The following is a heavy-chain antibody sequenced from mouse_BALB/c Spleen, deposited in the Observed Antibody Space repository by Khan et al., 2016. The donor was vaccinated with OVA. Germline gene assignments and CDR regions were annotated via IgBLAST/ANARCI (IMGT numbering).Heavy chain of an antibody. V-gene: IGHV1-5*01. Sequence: EVQLQQSGTVLARPGASVKMSCKASGYIFTSYLIHWVKQRPGQGLEWIGDIYPGNNDTTYNQKFKDKAKLTATTSASTAYMELSSLTNEDSAVYYCTRGGYSSFVYWGQGTLVTVSA. CDR3: TRGGYSSFVY. CDR1: GYIFTSYL. CDR2: IYPGNNDT. D-gene: IGHD2-12*01. J-gene: IGHJ3*01.